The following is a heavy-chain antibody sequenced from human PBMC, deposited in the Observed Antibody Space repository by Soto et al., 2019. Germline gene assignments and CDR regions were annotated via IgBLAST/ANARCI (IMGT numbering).Heavy chain of an antibody. J-gene: IGHJ4*02. CDR2: ISSNGGST. CDR1: GFTFSSYA. V-gene: IGHV3-64*01. D-gene: IGHD3-22*01. CDR3: ARTDYYDSSGYYLLDY. Sequence: GGSLRLSCVASGFTFSSYAMHWVRQAPGKGLEYVSAISSNGGSTYYANSVKGRFTISRDNSKNTLYLQMGSLRAEDMAVYYCARTDYYDSSGYYLLDYWGQGTLVTVSS.